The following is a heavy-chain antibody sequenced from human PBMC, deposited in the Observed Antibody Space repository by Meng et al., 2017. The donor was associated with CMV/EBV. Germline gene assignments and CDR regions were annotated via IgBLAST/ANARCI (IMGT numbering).Heavy chain of an antibody. J-gene: IGHJ5*02. Sequence: LHHWGADLFKPSQTLPLTFSVYGGSFSVYYWSWIRQPPGKGLEWIGEINHSGSTNYNPSLKSRVTISVDTSKNQFSLKLSSVTAADTAVYYCARGGNWFDPWGQGTLVTVSS. CDR1: GGSFSVYY. CDR3: ARGGNWFDP. V-gene: IGHV4-34*01. CDR2: INHSGST.